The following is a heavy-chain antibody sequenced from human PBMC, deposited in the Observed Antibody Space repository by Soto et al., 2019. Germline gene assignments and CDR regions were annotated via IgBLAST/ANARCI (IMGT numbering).Heavy chain of an antibody. V-gene: IGHV4-34*01. J-gene: IGHJ6*02. CDR1: GGSFIGYY. CDR3: ARGHYYDVWSGYYYYGMDV. D-gene: IGHD3-3*01. Sequence: SETLSLTCAVYGGSFIGYYWSWILQPPWKGLEWIGEINHSGSTNYNPSLKSRVTISVDTSKNQFSLKLSSVTAADTAVYYCARGHYYDVWSGYYYYGMDVWGQGTTVTVAS. CDR2: INHSGST.